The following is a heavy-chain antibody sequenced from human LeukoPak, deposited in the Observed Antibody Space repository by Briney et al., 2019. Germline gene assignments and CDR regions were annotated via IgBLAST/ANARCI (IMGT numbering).Heavy chain of an antibody. V-gene: IGHV3-48*04. J-gene: IGHJ4*02. D-gene: IGHD1-26*01. CDR1: GFTFSGHN. CDR2: VSISSGTI. CDR3: ARERGSYADY. Sequence: GGSLRLSCAASGFTFSGHNMNWVRQAPGKGLEWISFVSISSGTIYYADSVNGRFRISRDNAKSSLDLEMNSLRAEDTAVYYCARERGSYADYWGQGTLVTVSS.